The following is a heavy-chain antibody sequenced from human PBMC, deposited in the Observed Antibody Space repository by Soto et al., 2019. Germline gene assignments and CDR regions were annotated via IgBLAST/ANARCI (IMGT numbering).Heavy chain of an antibody. CDR3: ARFLSWELNLIDY. CDR1: GFNFRTYG. CDR2: ISSSSSYT. Sequence: PGGSLRLSCKASGFNFRTYGMHWVRQAQGKGLEWVSYISSSSSYTNYADSVKGRFTISRDNAKNSLYLQMNSLRAEDTAVYYCARFLSWELNLIDYWGQGTLVTVSS. J-gene: IGHJ4*02. D-gene: IGHD1-26*01. V-gene: IGHV3-21*05.